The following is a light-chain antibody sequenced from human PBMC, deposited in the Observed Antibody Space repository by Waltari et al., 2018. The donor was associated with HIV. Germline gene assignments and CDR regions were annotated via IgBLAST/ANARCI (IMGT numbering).Light chain of an antibody. V-gene: IGLV2-11*01. CDR3: CSYAGSYTPWV. Sequence: QSPLTQPHSVSGSPGQSVTISCTGTSSDIGDYNYVSWYQQHPGKAPKLMIYDVTKRPPGVPDRCSGSKSGNTASLTISGLQADDEADYYCCSYAGSYTPWVFGGGTKLTVL. CDR1: SSDIGDYNY. J-gene: IGLJ3*02. CDR2: DVT.